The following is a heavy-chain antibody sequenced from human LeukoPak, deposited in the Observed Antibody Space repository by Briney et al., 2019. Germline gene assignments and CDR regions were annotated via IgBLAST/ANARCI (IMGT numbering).Heavy chain of an antibody. D-gene: IGHD3-10*01. V-gene: IGHV1-18*01. Sequence: ASVKVSCKASGYTFTSYGISWVRQAPGQGLEWMGWISAHNGNTNYAQKLQGRVTMTTDTSTSTAYMELRSLRSDDTAVYYCARDGGPGISITMVRGVMNYFDYWGQGTLVTVSS. CDR1: GYTFTSYG. CDR2: ISAHNGNT. CDR3: ARDGGPGISITMVRGVMNYFDY. J-gene: IGHJ4*02.